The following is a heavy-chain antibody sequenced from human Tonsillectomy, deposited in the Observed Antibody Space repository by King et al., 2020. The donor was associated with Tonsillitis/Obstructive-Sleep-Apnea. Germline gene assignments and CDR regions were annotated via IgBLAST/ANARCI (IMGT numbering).Heavy chain of an antibody. J-gene: IGHJ4*02. CDR2: ISYSGAT. D-gene: IGHD4-17*01. V-gene: IGHV4-31*01. Sequence: QLQESGPGLVNPSQTLSLTCTVSGGSISSGGYYWSWIRQHPGRGLEWIGYISYSGATYYNPSLKSPVAISVDTSKNQFSLKLSSVTAADTAVYYCASDRGRDYGDYFFDYWGQGTLVTVSS. CDR3: ASDRGRDYGDYFFDY. CDR1: GGSISSGGYY.